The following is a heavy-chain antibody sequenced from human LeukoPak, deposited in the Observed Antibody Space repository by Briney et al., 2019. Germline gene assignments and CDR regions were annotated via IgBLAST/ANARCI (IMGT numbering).Heavy chain of an antibody. CDR2: INPRGST. V-gene: IGHV4-34*01. J-gene: IGHJ4*02. Sequence: SETLSLTCGVSGGSFNSHYWTWIRQPRGKGLEWIGEINPRGSTNYNPSLESRVTISVDTSKNQFSLKLSSVTAADTAVYYCARHKYYYDSSGHPFDYWGQGTLVTVSS. D-gene: IGHD3-22*01. CDR1: GGSFNSHY. CDR3: ARHKYYYDSSGHPFDY.